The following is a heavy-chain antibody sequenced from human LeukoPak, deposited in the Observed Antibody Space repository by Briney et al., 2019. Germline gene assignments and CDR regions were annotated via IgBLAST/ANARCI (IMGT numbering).Heavy chain of an antibody. CDR1: GFTFSSSE. V-gene: IGHV3-74*01. D-gene: IGHD6-19*01. J-gene: IGHJ5*02. Sequence: PGGSLRLSCAASGFTFSSSEMNWVRQAPGKGLVWVSRISKDGSSTSYADSVKGRFTISRDNAKNTLYLQMSSLRAEDTAVYYCATSMAGFNWFDPWGQGTLVTVSS. CDR3: ATSMAGFNWFDP. CDR2: ISKDGSST.